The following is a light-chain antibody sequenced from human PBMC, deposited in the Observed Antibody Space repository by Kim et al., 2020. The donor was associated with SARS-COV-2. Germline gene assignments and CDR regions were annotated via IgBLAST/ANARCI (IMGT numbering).Light chain of an antibody. Sequence: EIVLTQSPATLSVSPGERATLSCRASQSVSSNLAWYQQKPGQAPRLLIYGASTRATGIPARFSGSGSGTEFTLTISSLQSEDFAVYYCLQYNIWPHTLGQGTKWEIK. CDR2: GAS. J-gene: IGKJ2*01. CDR3: LQYNIWPHT. V-gene: IGKV3-15*01. CDR1: QSVSSN.